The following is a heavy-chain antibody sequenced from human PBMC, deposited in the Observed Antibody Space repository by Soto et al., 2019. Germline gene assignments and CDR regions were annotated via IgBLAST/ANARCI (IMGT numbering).Heavy chain of an antibody. D-gene: IGHD3-3*01. CDR3: ARGHGEIIGAMDV. J-gene: IGHJ6*02. Sequence: QVQLVQSGAEVKKPGASVKVSCKASGYDFSDHYIHWVRQAPGQGLEWMGWISAYNIDTFYAEKFQDRVSMTTDTSTGTAYMELRSLRSDDTAVYYCARGHGEIIGAMDVWGQGTTVTVSS. CDR2: ISAYNIDT. CDR1: GYDFSDHY. V-gene: IGHV1-18*04.